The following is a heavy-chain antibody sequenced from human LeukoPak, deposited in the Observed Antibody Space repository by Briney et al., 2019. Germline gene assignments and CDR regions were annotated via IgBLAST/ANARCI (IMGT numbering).Heavy chain of an antibody. CDR1: GFTFSSYA. Sequence: GGSLRLSCAASGFTFSSYAMSWVRQAPGKGLEWVSGISGSGGSTDYADSVKGRFTISRDNSKNTLYLQMNSLRAEDMAVYYCAKVSDFWSGYFDYWGQGTLVTVSS. CDR2: ISGSGGST. CDR3: AKVSDFWSGYFDY. J-gene: IGHJ4*02. V-gene: IGHV3-23*01. D-gene: IGHD3-3*01.